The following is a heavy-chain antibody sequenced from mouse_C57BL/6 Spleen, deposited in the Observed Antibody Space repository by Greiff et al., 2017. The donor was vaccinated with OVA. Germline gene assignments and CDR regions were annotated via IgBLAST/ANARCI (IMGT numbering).Heavy chain of an antibody. CDR2: ISYSGST. Sequence: DVQLQESGPGMVKPSQSLSLTCTVTGYSITSGYDWHWIRHFPGNKLEWMGYISYSGSTNYNPSLKSRISITHDTSKNHFFLKLTSVTTEDTATYYCAREGEGMDYWGQGTSVTVSS. J-gene: IGHJ4*01. CDR3: AREGEGMDY. V-gene: IGHV3-1*01. CDR1: GYSITSGYD.